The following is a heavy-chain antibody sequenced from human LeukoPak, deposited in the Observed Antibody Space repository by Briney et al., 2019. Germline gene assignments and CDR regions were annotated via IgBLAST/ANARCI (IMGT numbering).Heavy chain of an antibody. Sequence: SETLSLTCAVYGGSFSGYYWSWIRQPPGKGLEWIGYIYSSGSTNYNPSLKSRITISVDTSKNQFSLKLSSVTAADTAVYYCARFAYCGGHCWYYFDYWGQGSLVTVSS. V-gene: IGHV4-59*01. D-gene: IGHD2-21*02. CDR1: GGSFSGYY. CDR2: IYSSGST. J-gene: IGHJ4*02. CDR3: ARFAYCGGHCWYYFDY.